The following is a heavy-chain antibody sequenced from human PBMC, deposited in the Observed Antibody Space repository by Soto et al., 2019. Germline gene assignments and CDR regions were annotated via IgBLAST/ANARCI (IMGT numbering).Heavy chain of an antibody. CDR3: ARDGRTGTTLPHGGLDQ. Sequence: QVQLMESGGGVVQPGRSLRLSCAASGFNFRSYAIHWVRQAPGKGLEWVAIISYDGSNKFYTDSVKGRFTISRDNSNNTLHLQMNRLRSEDTAVDYCARDGRTGTTLPHGGLDQWGQGTLVTVSS. J-gene: IGHJ4*02. CDR2: ISYDGSNK. V-gene: IGHV3-30-3*01. CDR1: GFNFRSYA. D-gene: IGHD3-10*01.